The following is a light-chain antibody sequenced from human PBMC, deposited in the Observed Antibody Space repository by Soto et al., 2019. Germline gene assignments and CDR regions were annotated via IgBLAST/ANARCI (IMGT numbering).Light chain of an antibody. Sequence: EIVMTQSPATLSVSRGERATLSCRANQAISSNLAWYQQKPGQAPRLLIYGASTRANGIPDRFSGSGSGTEFTLTISSLQSEDFAVYYCQHYHNWLGTFGGGTKVEIK. V-gene: IGKV3-15*01. CDR3: QHYHNWLGT. CDR1: QAISSN. CDR2: GAS. J-gene: IGKJ4*01.